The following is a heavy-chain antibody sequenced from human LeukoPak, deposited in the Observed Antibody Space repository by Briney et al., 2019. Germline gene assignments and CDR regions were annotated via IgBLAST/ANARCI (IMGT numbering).Heavy chain of an antibody. D-gene: IGHD1-26*01. CDR1: GDSISSSTHY. V-gene: IGHV4-61*02. Sequence: SETLSLTCTVSGDSISSSTHYWSWIRQPAGKGLEWIGRIFTSGSTNYNLSLKSRVTISIDTSKNQFSLMLSSVTAADTAVYYCARGELFWGPGTLVTVSS. J-gene: IGHJ4*02. CDR3: ARGELF. CDR2: IFTSGST.